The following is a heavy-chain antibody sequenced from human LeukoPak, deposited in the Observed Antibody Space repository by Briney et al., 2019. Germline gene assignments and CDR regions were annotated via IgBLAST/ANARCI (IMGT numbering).Heavy chain of an antibody. J-gene: IGHJ4*02. CDR2: IYPGDSDT. Sequence: GESLKISCKGSGYSFANYWSGWVRQMLGKGLEWMGLIYPGDSDTKDSPSFQAQVTISAEQSISAASSQWSSLKASDTAMYFCARLGTNFPFGYWGQGALVTVSS. V-gene: IGHV5-51*01. CDR1: GYSFANYW. D-gene: IGHD4/OR15-4a*01. CDR3: ARLGTNFPFGY.